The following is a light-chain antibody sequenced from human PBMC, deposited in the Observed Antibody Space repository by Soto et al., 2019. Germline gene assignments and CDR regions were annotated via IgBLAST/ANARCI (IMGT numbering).Light chain of an antibody. J-gene: IGKJ3*01. Sequence: DIQMTQSPSSLSASVGDRVTITCWASQRISNYLNWYQQKVGTAPKVLIYDASALRSGVPSRFSGSGSGTDFTLTISSLQPEDFATYYCQQSYSSPFTFGPGTKVDIK. CDR1: QRISNY. CDR3: QQSYSSPFT. V-gene: IGKV1-39*01. CDR2: DAS.